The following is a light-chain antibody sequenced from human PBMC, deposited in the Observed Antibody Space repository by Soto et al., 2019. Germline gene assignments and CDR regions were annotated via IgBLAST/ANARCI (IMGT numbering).Light chain of an antibody. V-gene: IGLV2-8*01. CDR1: SNDIGGFKY. CDR2: GVT. CDR3: SSYAGNNISLV. J-gene: IGLJ1*01. Sequence: QSALTQPPSASGSPGQSVTISCSGTSNDIGGFKYVSWYQQHPGKAPKLMIYGVTERPSGVPDRFSGSKSGNTASLPVSGLQADDEDDYYCSSYAGNNISLVFGTGTKLTVL.